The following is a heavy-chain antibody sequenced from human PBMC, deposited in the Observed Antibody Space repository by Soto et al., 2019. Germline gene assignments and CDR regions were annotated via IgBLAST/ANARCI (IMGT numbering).Heavy chain of an antibody. V-gene: IGHV4-31*03. CDR3: ARGFDGSGSYSPYNWFDA. Sequence: PSETLSLTCTVSGSSISSGGYYWGWFRQHPGQGLGWIGYFFYSGSTYYNPSLKRRVTISVDMSKNHFSLKLRSVTAADTAVYYFARGFDGSGSYSPYNWFDAWGQGTLVTVSS. CDR2: FFYSGST. J-gene: IGHJ5*02. D-gene: IGHD3-10*01. CDR1: GSSISSGGYY.